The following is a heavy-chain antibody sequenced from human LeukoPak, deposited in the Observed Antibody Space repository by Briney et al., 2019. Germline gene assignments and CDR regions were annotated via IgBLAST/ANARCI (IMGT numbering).Heavy chain of an antibody. V-gene: IGHV3-30*04. D-gene: IGHD6-13*01. CDR3: ARGIAAAGTYYYYYMDV. CDR1: GFTFPNYA. Sequence: PGRSLRLSCAASGFTFPNYALHWVRQAPRKGLEWVAVVSYDGSYKDYADSVKGRFTISRDNSRNTLYLQMNRLRPQDTAVYYCARGIAAAGTYYYYYMDVWGKGTTVTISS. CDR2: VSYDGSYK. J-gene: IGHJ6*03.